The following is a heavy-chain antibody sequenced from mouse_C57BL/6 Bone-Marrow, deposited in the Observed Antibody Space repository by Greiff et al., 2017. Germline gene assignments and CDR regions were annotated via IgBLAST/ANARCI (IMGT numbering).Heavy chain of an antibody. CDR2: IYPGDGDT. CDR1: GYAFSSYW. J-gene: IGHJ3*01. Sequence: QVQLQQSGAELVKPGASVKISCKASGYAFSSYWMNWVKQRPGKGLEWIGQIYPGDGDTNYTGKFKGKATLTADKSSSTAYMQLSSLTSEDSAVYFCARGAYYYGSSPSWFAYWGQGTLVTVSA. V-gene: IGHV1-80*01. CDR3: ARGAYYYGSSPSWFAY. D-gene: IGHD1-1*01.